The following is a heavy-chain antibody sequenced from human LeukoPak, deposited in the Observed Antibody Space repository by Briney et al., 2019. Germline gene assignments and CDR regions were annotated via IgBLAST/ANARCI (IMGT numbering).Heavy chain of an antibody. D-gene: IGHD4-11*01. CDR1: GYTFTGYY. Sequence: ASVKVSCKASGYTFTGYYMHWVRQAPGQGLEWMGWINPNSGGTNYAQKFQGRVTMTRDTSISTAYMELSRLRSDDTAVYYCARAGSTVTDMGNWFDPWGQGTLVTVSS. CDR3: ARAGSTVTDMGNWFDP. CDR2: INPNSGGT. V-gene: IGHV1-2*02. J-gene: IGHJ5*02.